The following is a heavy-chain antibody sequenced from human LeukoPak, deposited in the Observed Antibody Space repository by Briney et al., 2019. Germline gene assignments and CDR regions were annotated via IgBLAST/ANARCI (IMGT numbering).Heavy chain of an antibody. Sequence: GGSLRLSCAASGFTFSSYGMHWVRQAPGKGLEWVAVIWYDGSNKYYADSVKGRFTISRDNSKNTLYLQMNSLRAEDTAVYYCAKDRRPYSSGWFVYYWGQGTLVTVSS. CDR2: IWYDGSNK. J-gene: IGHJ4*02. CDR1: GFTFSSYG. CDR3: AKDRRPYSSGWFVYY. V-gene: IGHV3-33*06. D-gene: IGHD6-19*01.